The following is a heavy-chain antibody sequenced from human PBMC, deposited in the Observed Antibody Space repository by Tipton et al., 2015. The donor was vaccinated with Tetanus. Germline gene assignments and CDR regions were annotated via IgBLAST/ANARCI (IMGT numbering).Heavy chain of an antibody. V-gene: IGHV4-61*01. Sequence: TLSLTCTVSGDSVTNTIYYWSWIRQPPGKGLEWIGYFYYRGSTDYNPSLKNRVTISVDTSKNQFSLKLSSVTAADTAVYYCARGPYSSSREGYWGQGTLVTVSS. CDR2: FYYRGST. CDR1: GDSVTNTIYY. J-gene: IGHJ4*02. D-gene: IGHD6-13*01. CDR3: ARGPYSSSREGY.